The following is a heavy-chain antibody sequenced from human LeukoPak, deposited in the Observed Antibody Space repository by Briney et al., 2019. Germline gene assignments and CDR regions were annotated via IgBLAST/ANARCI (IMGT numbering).Heavy chain of an antibody. V-gene: IGHV6-1*01. CDR2: TYYRSTWYN. J-gene: IGHJ5*02. Sequence: SQTLSLTCAISGDSVSSNSVTWNWIRQSPSRGLEWLGRTYYRSTWYNDYAVSVRGRITVNPDTSKNQFPLHLNSVTPKDTAVYYCARRLTQYDCFDPWGQGILVTVSS. CDR3: ARRLTQYDCFDP. D-gene: IGHD2-2*01. CDR1: GDSVSSNSVT.